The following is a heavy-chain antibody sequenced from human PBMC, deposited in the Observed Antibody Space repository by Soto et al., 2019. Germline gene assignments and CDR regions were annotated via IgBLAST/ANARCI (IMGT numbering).Heavy chain of an antibody. CDR3: ARARGYCSGGSCYPRGTVFDY. J-gene: IGHJ4*02. V-gene: IGHV4-34*01. CDR2: INHSGST. CDR1: GGSFSGYY. Sequence: QVQLQQWGAGLLKPSETLSLTCAVYGGSFSGYYWSWIRQPPGRGLEWIGEINHSGSTNYNPSLKSRVTISVDTSKNQFSLKLSSVTAADTAVYSCARARGYCSGGSCYPRGTVFDYWGQGTLVTVSS. D-gene: IGHD2-15*01.